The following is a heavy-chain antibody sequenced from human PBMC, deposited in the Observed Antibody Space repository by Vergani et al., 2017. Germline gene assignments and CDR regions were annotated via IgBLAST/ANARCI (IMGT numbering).Heavy chain of an antibody. V-gene: IGHV3-30*18. CDR3: AKGTIFGVAPPSFDY. D-gene: IGHD3-3*01. CDR1: GFTFYNYG. Sequence: QVQLVETGGGVVQPGRSLRLSCAASGFTFYNYGMHWVRQAPGKGLEWVAVISYDRSNNYYADSVKGRFTISRDNSKNTLYLQMNSLRAEDTAVYYCAKGTIFGVAPPSFDYWGQGTLVTVSS. CDR2: ISYDRSNN. J-gene: IGHJ4*02.